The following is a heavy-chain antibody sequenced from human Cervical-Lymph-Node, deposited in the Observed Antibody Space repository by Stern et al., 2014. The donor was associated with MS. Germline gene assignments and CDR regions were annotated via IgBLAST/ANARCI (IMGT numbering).Heavy chain of an antibody. CDR2: IYYGGST. Sequence: QLQLQESGPGLVKPSETLSLTCTVSGGSISSYYLSWIRQPPGKGLEWIGYIYYGGSTNYKPSLKSRVTISVDTSKNQFSLKLSSVAAADTAVYYCARGATQAFDPWGQGTLVTVSS. V-gene: IGHV4-59*01. CDR1: GGSISSYY. CDR3: ARGATQAFDP. J-gene: IGHJ5*02.